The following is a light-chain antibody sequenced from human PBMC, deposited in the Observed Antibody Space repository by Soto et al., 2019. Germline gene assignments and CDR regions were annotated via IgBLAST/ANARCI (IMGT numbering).Light chain of an antibody. J-gene: IGLJ1*01. CDR2: DVS. V-gene: IGLV2-14*01. CDR3: SSYTSSSTRV. CDR1: SSDVGGYNY. Sequence: QSALTQPASVSGSPGQSITISCTGTSSDVGGYNYVSWYQQHPGKAPKLMIYDVSNRPSGVSNRFSGSKSGNTASLTISGLQGEDEADYYCSSYTSSSTRVFGTWTKLTVL.